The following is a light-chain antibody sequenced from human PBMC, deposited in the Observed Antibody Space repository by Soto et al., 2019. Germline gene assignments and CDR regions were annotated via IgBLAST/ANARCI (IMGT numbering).Light chain of an antibody. CDR2: AAS. Sequence: DIQLTQSPSFLSASVGDRVTITCRASQGFSSFLAWYQQKPGKAPKLLIYAASTLQRGVPSRFYGSGSGTQFTLTISSLQPEDFATYYCQQVYRYPYTLGQGTKLEIK. CDR1: QGFSSF. J-gene: IGKJ2*01. CDR3: QQVYRYPYT. V-gene: IGKV1-9*01.